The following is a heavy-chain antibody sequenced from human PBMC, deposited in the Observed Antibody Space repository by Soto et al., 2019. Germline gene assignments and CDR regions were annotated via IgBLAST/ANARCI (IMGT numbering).Heavy chain of an antibody. V-gene: IGHV1-18*01. CDR3: WRGDPIIGVAPGVDV. D-gene: IGHD3-3*01. Sequence: APVKGSRKGSGYSCSNYLITWGRQAPGQGLEWLGWISAYNHNTDSAQRLQGRVTFTTDTSTSTAYMELRGLTSDDTGVYYCWRGDPIIGVAPGVDVWGQGTMVTVSS. CDR2: ISAYNHNT. CDR1: GYSCSNYL. J-gene: IGHJ6*02.